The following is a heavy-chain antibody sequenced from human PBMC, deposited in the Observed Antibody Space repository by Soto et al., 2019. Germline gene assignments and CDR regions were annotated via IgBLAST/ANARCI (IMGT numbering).Heavy chain of an antibody. CDR2: IGTAGDT. D-gene: IGHD2-2*01. J-gene: IGHJ3*02. CDR3: ARGFVVVPAAPHRDAFDI. V-gene: IGHV3-13*01. CDR1: GFTFSSYD. Sequence: GESLKISCAASGFTFSSYDMHWVRQATGKGLEWVSAIGTAGDTYYPGSVKGRFTISRENAKNSLYLQMNSLRAGDTAVYYCARGFVVVPAAPHRDAFDIWGQGTMVTVSS.